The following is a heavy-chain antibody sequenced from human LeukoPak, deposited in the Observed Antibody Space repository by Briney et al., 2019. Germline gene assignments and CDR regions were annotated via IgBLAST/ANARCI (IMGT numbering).Heavy chain of an antibody. J-gene: IGHJ4*02. D-gene: IGHD3-22*01. CDR3: ARSTGSHYYDSSGTTPGDFDY. CDR2: IYYSGST. V-gene: IGHV4-39*07. Sequence: PSETLSLTCTVSGGSISSSSYYWGWIRQPPGKGLEWIGSIYYSGSTYYNPSLKSRVTISVDTSKNQFSLKLSSVTAADTAVYYCARSTGSHYYDSSGTTPGDFDYWGQGTLVTVSS. CDR1: GGSISSSSYY.